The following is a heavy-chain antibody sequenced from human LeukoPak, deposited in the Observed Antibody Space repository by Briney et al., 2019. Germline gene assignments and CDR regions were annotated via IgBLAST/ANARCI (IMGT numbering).Heavy chain of an antibody. CDR2: INPSGGST. CDR1: GYTFTSYY. Sequence: GASMKVSCKASGYTFTSYYMHWVRQAPGQGLEWMGIINPSGGSTSYAQKFQGRVTMTRDTSTSTVYMELSSLRSEDTAVYYCARDWGIVVVYWGYYGMDVWGQGTTVTVSS. J-gene: IGHJ6*02. V-gene: IGHV1-46*01. D-gene: IGHD3-22*01. CDR3: ARDWGIVVVYWGYYGMDV.